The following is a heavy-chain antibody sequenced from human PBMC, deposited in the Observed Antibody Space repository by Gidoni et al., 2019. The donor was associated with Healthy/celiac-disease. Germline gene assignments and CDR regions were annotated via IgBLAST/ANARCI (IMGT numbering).Heavy chain of an antibody. Sequence: QVQLVESGGGVVQPGRSLRLSCAASGFTFSSYGMHWVRQAPGKGLEWVAVISYDGSNKYYADSVKGRFTISRDKSKNTLYLQMNSLRAEDTAVYYCAKDFNDFWSGYGDYYYGMDVWGQGTTVTVSS. V-gene: IGHV3-30*18. D-gene: IGHD3-3*01. CDR2: ISYDGSNK. CDR3: AKDFNDFWSGYGDYYYGMDV. CDR1: GFTFSSYG. J-gene: IGHJ6*02.